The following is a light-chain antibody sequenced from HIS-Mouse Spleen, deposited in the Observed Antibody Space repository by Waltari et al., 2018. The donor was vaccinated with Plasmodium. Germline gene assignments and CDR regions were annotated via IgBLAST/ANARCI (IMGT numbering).Light chain of an antibody. J-gene: IGLJ1*01. CDR1: SRDVGNYYL. CDR2: EGS. V-gene: IGLV2-23*01. Sequence: QSALTQPASVAGSPGQSITIPCTETSRDVGNYYLISWYQQHPGKAPKLMIYEGSKRPSGVSNRFSGSKSGNTASLTISGLQAEDEADYYCCSYAGSSTYVFGTGTKVTVL. CDR3: CSYAGSSTYV.